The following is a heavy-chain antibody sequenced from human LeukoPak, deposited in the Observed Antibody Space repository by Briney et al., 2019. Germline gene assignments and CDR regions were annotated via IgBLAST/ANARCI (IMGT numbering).Heavy chain of an antibody. CDR2: IIPVLGIA. J-gene: IGHJ4*02. D-gene: IGHD2-8*02. V-gene: IGHV1-69*02. Sequence: GASVKVSCKASGGTLSSYPICWVRQAPGQGLEWMGRIIPVLGIANYAQTFQGRVTITADKSSSTAYMELSSLRSEDTAIYYCARIRGTGSGLSHFDSWGPGTLVSVSS. CDR3: ARIRGTGSGLSHFDS. CDR1: GGTLSSYP.